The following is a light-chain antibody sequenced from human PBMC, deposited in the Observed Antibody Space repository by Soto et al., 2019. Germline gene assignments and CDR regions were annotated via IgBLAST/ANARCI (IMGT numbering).Light chain of an antibody. V-gene: IGLV1-40*01. J-gene: IGLJ2*01. Sequence: QSVLTQPPSVSGAPGRRVTISCTGSSSNIGANYDVHWYQQFPGTAPKLLIYGDNNRPSGVPDRFSGSKSGTSASLAITGLQAEDEADYYCQSYDFSLSGFVVFGGGTKL. CDR3: QSYDFSLSGFVV. CDR1: SSNIGANYD. CDR2: GDN.